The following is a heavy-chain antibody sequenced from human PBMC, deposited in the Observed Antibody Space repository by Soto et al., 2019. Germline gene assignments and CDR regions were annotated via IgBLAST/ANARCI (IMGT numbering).Heavy chain of an antibody. CDR2: ISYSAKT. D-gene: IGHD3-22*01. CDR1: GYSITSGFY. CDR3: TRGAGAPWVRFDS. J-gene: IGHJ4*02. Sequence: KPSETLSLTCGVSGYSITSGFYWGWVRQSPGKGLEWIGSISYSAKTFCNPSLASRLSIAVDTSMNQFSLRLTSVTAADTALYYCTRGAGAPWVRFDSWGQGTLVTVSS. V-gene: IGHV4-38-2*01.